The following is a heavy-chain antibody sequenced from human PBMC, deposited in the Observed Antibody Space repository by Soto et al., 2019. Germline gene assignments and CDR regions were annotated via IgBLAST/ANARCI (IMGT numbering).Heavy chain of an antibody. CDR3: AKATATGGGAFEI. CDR2: ILVGGST. J-gene: IGHJ3*02. CDR1: GFICSSYD. Sequence: VQMSESGGGLAQPGGSLRLSCAVSGFICSSYDMSWVRQAPGKGLEWVSTILVGGSTHYEDSVKGRFTISRDTSKNTVYLQMSSLTAGDTGFYYCAKATATGGGAFEIYGRGTMVTVSS. D-gene: IGHD2-8*02. V-gene: IGHV3-23*01.